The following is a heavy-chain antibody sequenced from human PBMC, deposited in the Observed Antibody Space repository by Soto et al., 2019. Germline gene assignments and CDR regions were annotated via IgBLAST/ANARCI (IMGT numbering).Heavy chain of an antibody. D-gene: IGHD3-9*01. J-gene: IGHJ6*02. CDR1: GYSISSGDYF. CDR2: ISSIGST. CDR3: ARGLVIRPYYYHGMDV. V-gene: IGHV4-30-4*01. Sequence: SETLSLTCTFSGYSISSGDYFWSWIRQSPGKGLEWIGYISSIGSTYYNPSLKSRVSVSRDTSKNQFSLKLSSVTTTDTAVYYCARGLVIRPYYYHGMDVWGQGTTVTVSS.